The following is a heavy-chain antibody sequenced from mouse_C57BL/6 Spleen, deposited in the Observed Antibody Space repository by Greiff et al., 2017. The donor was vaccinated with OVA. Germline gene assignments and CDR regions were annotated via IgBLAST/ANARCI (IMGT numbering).Heavy chain of an antibody. V-gene: IGHV1-82*01. CDR2: IYPGDGDT. Sequence: QVQLKESGPELVKPGASVKISCKASGYAFSSSWMNWVKQRPGKGLEWIGRIYPGDGDTNYNGKFKGKATLTADKSSSTAYMQLSSLTSEDSAVYFCARSVPFAYWGQGTLVTVSA. J-gene: IGHJ3*01. CDR3: ARSVPFAY. CDR1: GYAFSSSW.